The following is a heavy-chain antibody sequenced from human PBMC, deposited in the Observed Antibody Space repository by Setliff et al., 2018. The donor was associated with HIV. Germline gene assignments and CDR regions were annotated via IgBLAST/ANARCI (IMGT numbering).Heavy chain of an antibody. D-gene: IGHD3-22*01. J-gene: IGHJ4*02. CDR3: AREDGAYYYDSSGLDY. V-gene: IGHV3-11*04. Sequence: GGSLRLSCAASGFTFSDYYMSWIRQAPGMGLEWVSYISSSGSTSYAQKFQGRVTMTRDTSTSTVYMELSSLRAEDTAVYYCAREDGAYYYDSSGLDYWGQGTLVTVSS. CDR1: GFTFSDYY. CDR2: ISSSGST.